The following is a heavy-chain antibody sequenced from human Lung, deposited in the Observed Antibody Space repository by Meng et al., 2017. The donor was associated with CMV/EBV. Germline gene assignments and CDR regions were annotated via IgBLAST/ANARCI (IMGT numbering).Heavy chain of an antibody. V-gene: IGHV1-18*04. D-gene: IGHD1-1*01. CDR2: ISTYNGDT. J-gene: IGHJ6*02. Sequence: ASVKVSCKASGYTFGTDGISWVRQAPGQGLEWMGWISTYNGDTYSVQKIQGRVSMTTDTSTNTAYMEVRILRFDDTAVYYCARDVGTHYGYGIDGWGQGTTVXVSS. CDR3: ARDVGTHYGYGIDG. CDR1: GYTFGTDG.